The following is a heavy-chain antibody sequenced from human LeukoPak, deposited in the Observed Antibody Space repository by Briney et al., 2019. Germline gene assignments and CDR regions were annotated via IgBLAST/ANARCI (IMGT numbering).Heavy chain of an antibody. D-gene: IGHD6-6*01. J-gene: IGHJ5*02. CDR2: ISFSSTYI. CDR3: ARGSSNIAGRNNWFDP. V-gene: IGHV3-21*01. Sequence: ETLSLTCTVSGGSISSNSYYWVWVRQAPGKGLEWVSSISFSSTYIYYADSVKGRFTISRDNAKNSLYLQMNSLRAEDTAVYYCARGSSNIAGRNNWFDPWGQGTLVTVSS. CDR1: GGSISSNSYY.